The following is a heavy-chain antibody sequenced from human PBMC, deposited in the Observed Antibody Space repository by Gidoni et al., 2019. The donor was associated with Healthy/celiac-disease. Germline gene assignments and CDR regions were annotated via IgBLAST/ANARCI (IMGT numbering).Heavy chain of an antibody. CDR3: ARAVIVVVPAADNWFDP. CDR2: IYYSGST. V-gene: IGHV4-31*03. J-gene: IGHJ5*02. CDR1: GGSISSGGYY. D-gene: IGHD2-2*01. Sequence: QVQLQESGPGLVKPSQTLSLTCTVSGGSISSGGYYWSWIRQHPGKGLEWIGYIYYSGSTYYNPSLKSRVTISVDTSKNQFSLKLSSVTAADTAVYYCARAVIVVVPAADNWFDPWGQGTLVTVSS.